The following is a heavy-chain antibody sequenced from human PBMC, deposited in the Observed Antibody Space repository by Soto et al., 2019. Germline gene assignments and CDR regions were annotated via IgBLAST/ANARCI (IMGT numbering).Heavy chain of an antibody. CDR1: GGTFSNYT. J-gene: IGHJ6*02. CDR3: ARDIVATINYYGMDV. CDR2: IIPILGIA. Sequence: QVQLVQSGAEVKKTGSSVKVSCKASGGTFSNYTISWVRQATGQGLEWMGRIIPILGIANYAQKFQGRVTITADKSTSTAYMELSSLRSEDTAVYYCARDIVATINYYGMDVWGQGTTVTVSS. D-gene: IGHD5-12*01. V-gene: IGHV1-69*08.